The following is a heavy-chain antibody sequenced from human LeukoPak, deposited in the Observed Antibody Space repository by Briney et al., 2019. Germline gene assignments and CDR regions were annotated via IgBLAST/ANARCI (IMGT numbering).Heavy chain of an antibody. CDR2: ISAYNGNT. CDR1: GYTFTTYI. CDR3: AREFVAAAGPHFDS. Sequence: VSVKVSCKASGYTFTTYIISWVRQAPGQGLEWMGWISAYNGNTNYAQKLQGRLTMTTDTSTSTAYTELRSLRSDDTAVYYCAREFVAAAGPHFDSWGQGTLVTVSS. J-gene: IGHJ4*02. V-gene: IGHV1-18*01. D-gene: IGHD6-13*01.